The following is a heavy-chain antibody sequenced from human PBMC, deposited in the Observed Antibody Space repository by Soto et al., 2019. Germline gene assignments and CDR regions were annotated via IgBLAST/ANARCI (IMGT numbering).Heavy chain of an antibody. Sequence: QVQLVESGGGVVQPGRSLRLSCAASGFTFSNYAMHWVRQAPGKGLEWVAVISYDGNNKFYADSVRGRFTISRDTSKNQLFLHMDRLTTEDTAVYYCAREGAALAAYFDYWGQGTLVAVSS. CDR2: ISYDGNNK. CDR3: AREGAALAAYFDY. V-gene: IGHV3-30-3*01. CDR1: GFTFSNYA. J-gene: IGHJ4*02. D-gene: IGHD6-19*01.